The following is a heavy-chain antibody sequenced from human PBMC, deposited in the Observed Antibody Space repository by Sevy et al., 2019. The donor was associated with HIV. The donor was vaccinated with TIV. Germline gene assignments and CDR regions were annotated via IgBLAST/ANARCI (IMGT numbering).Heavy chain of an antibody. CDR1: GFTFSSYS. J-gene: IGHJ4*02. CDR2: ISSSSSYI. Sequence: GESLKISCAASGFTFSSYSVNWVRQAPGKGLEWVSSISSSSSYIYYADSVKGRFTISRDNAKNSLYLQMNSLRAEDTAVYYCAREGEYSSSFDYWGQGTLVTVSS. CDR3: AREGEYSSSFDY. V-gene: IGHV3-21*01. D-gene: IGHD6-6*01.